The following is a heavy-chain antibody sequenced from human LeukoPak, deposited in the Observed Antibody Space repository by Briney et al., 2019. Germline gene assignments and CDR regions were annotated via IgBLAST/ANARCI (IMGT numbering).Heavy chain of an antibody. Sequence: PSETLSLTCTVSGCPISSYYWSWIRQPPGKGLEWIGYIHYSGSTDYNPSLKSRVIISVDTSKNQFSLKLNSVTAADTAVYYCATGGYCSSTSCYGPRWFDPWGQGTLVTVSS. D-gene: IGHD2-2*01. CDR1: GCPISSYY. CDR3: ATGGYCSSTSCYGPRWFDP. V-gene: IGHV4-59*01. CDR2: IHYSGST. J-gene: IGHJ5*02.